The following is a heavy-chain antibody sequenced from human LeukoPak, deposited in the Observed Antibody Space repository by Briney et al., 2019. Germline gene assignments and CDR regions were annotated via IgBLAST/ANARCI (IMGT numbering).Heavy chain of an antibody. D-gene: IGHD2-15*01. CDR1: GGSFSGYS. V-gene: IGHV4-34*01. CDR2: INHSGST. J-gene: IGHJ3*02. Sequence: SETLSLTCAVYGGSFSGYSWNWIRQPPVKGLEWIGEINHSGSTYYNPSLKSRVTISVDRSKNQFSLKLSSVTAADTAVYYCARISSGRGIGGAFDIWGQGTMITVSS. CDR3: ARISSGRGIGGAFDI.